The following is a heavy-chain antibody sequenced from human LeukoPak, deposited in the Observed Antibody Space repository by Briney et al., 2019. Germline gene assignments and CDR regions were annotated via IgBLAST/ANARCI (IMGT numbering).Heavy chain of an antibody. V-gene: IGHV3-30-3*01. Sequence: GGSLRLSCAASGFTFSTYAMHWVRQAPGKGLERVAVISYDGSNTYSADSVKGRFTISRDNSKNTLYLQMNSLRAEDTAVYYCAREASGVQLWYDYWGQGTLVTVSS. J-gene: IGHJ4*02. CDR1: GFTFSTYA. CDR2: ISYDGSNT. CDR3: AREASGVQLWYDY. D-gene: IGHD5-18*01.